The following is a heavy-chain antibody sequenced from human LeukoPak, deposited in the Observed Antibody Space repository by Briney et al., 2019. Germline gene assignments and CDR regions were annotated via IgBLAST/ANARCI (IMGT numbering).Heavy chain of an antibody. CDR1: GFTFSNYA. CDR2: IYGSGDGT. Sequence: PGGSLRLSCAASGFTFSNYAMTWVRQAPGKGLEWVSTIYGSGDGTYYADSVKGRFTISRDNSKNTLNVQMNSLRVEHTAVYYCAKGHAPSGSYADYWGHGTLVTVSS. J-gene: IGHJ4*01. CDR3: AKGHAPSGSYADY. V-gene: IGHV3-23*01. D-gene: IGHD1-26*01.